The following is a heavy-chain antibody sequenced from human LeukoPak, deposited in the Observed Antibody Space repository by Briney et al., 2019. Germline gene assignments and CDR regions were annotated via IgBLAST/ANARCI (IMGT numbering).Heavy chain of an antibody. V-gene: IGHV3-74*01. D-gene: IGHD4-17*01. CDR1: GFTFSSYW. CDR3: ARAPPTVTVQFDY. CDR2: INSDGSST. J-gene: IGHJ4*02. Sequence: GGSLRLSCAASGFTFSSYWMHWVRQAPGKGLVWVSRINSDGSSTSYADSVKGRFTISRDNAKNSLYLQMNSLKAEDTAVYYCARAPPTVTVQFDYWGQGILVTVSS.